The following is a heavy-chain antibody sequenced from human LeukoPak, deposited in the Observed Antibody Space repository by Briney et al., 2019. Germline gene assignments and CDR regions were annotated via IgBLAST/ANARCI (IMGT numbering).Heavy chain of an antibody. CDR1: GGSFSGYY. J-gene: IGHJ6*02. Sequence: PSETLSLTCAVYGGSFSGYYWSWIRQPPGKGLEWIGEINHSGSTNCNPSLKSRVTISVDTSKNQFSLKLSSVTAADTAVYYCARVRQALYYYGMDVWGQGTTVTVSS. CDR3: ARVRQALYYYGMDV. V-gene: IGHV4-34*01. CDR2: INHSGST. D-gene: IGHD3-10*01.